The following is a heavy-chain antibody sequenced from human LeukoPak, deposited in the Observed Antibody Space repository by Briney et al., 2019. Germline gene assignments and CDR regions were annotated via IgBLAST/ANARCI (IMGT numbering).Heavy chain of an antibody. Sequence: SGGSLRLSCAASGFTFSDYYMSWIRQAPGKGLEWVSYISSSGNTIYYADSVKGRFTISRDNAKNSLYLQMNSLRAEDTAVYYCARVGLEGYYGEDIWGQGTMVTVSS. CDR3: ARVGLEGYYGEDI. V-gene: IGHV3-11*01. CDR2: ISSSGNTI. CDR1: GFTFSDYY. J-gene: IGHJ3*02. D-gene: IGHD3-22*01.